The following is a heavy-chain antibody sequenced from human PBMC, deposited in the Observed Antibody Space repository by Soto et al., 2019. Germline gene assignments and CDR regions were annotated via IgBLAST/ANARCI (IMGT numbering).Heavy chain of an antibody. D-gene: IGHD2-2*01. Sequence: PGGSLRLSCAASGFTFSDYYMSWIRQAPGKGLEWVSYISSSSSYTNYADSVKGRFTISRDNAKNSLYLQMNSLRAEDTAVYYCARGVVPAVDNWFDPWGQGTLVTVSS. J-gene: IGHJ5*02. CDR1: GFTFSDYY. CDR2: ISSSSSYT. CDR3: ARGVVPAVDNWFDP. V-gene: IGHV3-11*03.